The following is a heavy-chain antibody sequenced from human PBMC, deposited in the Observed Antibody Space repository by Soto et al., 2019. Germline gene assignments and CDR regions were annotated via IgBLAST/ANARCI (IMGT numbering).Heavy chain of an antibody. V-gene: IGHV3-23*01. CDR3: AKESTSGTTLDY. D-gene: IGHD2-2*01. Sequence: EVQLLEFGGGLVQPGGSLRLSCAASGFTFSSYAMSWVRQAPGKGLEWVSAITGSGVSTYYADSVKGRFTISRDNSRNTLYLQMNSLRAEDTAVFYCAKESTSGTTLDYWGQGTLVTVSS. CDR2: ITGSGVST. CDR1: GFTFSSYA. J-gene: IGHJ4*02.